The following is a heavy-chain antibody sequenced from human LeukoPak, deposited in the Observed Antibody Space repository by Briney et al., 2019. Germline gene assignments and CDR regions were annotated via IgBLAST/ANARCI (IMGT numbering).Heavy chain of an antibody. CDR3: AREYYDILTGYHDAFDI. D-gene: IGHD3-9*01. CDR1: GFTFSSYA. Sequence: GGSLRLSCAASGFTFSSYAMHWVRQAPGKGLEWVAVISYHGSNKYYADSVKGRFTISRDNSKNTLYLQMNSMRAEDTDVYYCAREYYDILTGYHDAFDIWGQGTMVTVSS. V-gene: IGHV3-30*04. J-gene: IGHJ3*02. CDR2: ISYHGSNK.